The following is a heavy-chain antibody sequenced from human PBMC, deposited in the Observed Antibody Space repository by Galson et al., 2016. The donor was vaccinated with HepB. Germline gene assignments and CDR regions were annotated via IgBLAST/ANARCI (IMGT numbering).Heavy chain of an antibody. CDR2: IYWANDN. CDR3: AHSRIRCGSGAYANAFAP. J-gene: IGHJ5*02. CDR1: GFSLSSTGEA. D-gene: IGHD3-10*01. Sequence: PALVKPTQTLTLTCTFSGFSLSSTGEAVAWIRQPPGKALEWLALIYWANDNRYSPSLKTRPPITKDNSKNQVVLTMTDMDPGDTGTYYCAHSRIRCGSGAYANAFAPWGQGTLVTVSS. V-gene: IGHV2-5*02.